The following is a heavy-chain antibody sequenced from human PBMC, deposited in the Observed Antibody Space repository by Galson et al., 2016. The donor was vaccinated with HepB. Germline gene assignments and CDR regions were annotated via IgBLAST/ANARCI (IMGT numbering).Heavy chain of an antibody. CDR3: ATVRYNILTGYYKDY. Sequence: SETLSLTCTVSNDSITNHYWSWIRQPPGKGLEWIGYIYYSGATNYNPALKSRVTISVHKSKNQFSLNMNSVTAADTAVYYCATVRYNILTGYYKDYWGQGTLVTVSS. J-gene: IGHJ4*02. CDR2: IYYSGAT. D-gene: IGHD3-9*01. V-gene: IGHV4-59*11. CDR1: NDSITNHY.